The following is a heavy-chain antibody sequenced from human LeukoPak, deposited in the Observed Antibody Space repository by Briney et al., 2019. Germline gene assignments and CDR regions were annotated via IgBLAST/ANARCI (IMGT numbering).Heavy chain of an antibody. CDR1: GFTLSSYA. Sequence: RGSLRLSWAASGFTLSSYAMSWVRQAPGKGLEWVSAISGSGGSTYYADSVKGRFTISRDNSKNTLYLQMNSLRAEDTAVYYCAKARYRDYGDYAGDAFDIWGQGTMVTVSS. J-gene: IGHJ3*02. CDR2: ISGSGGST. D-gene: IGHD4-17*01. V-gene: IGHV3-23*01. CDR3: AKARYRDYGDYAGDAFDI.